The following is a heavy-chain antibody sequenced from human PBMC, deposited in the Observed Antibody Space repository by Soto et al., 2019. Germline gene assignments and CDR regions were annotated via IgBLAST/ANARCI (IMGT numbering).Heavy chain of an antibody. CDR1: GGSISSYY. CDR2: IYTSGST. D-gene: IGHD3-9*01. J-gene: IGHJ3*02. V-gene: IGHV4-4*07. CDR3: ASAGGVTSYYAREAFDI. Sequence: SETLSLTCTVSGGSISSYYWSWIRQPAGKGLEWIGRIYTSGSTNYNPSPKSRVTTSVDTSKNQFSLKLSSVAAADTAVYYCASAGGVTSYYAREAFDIWGKGTMVTVSS.